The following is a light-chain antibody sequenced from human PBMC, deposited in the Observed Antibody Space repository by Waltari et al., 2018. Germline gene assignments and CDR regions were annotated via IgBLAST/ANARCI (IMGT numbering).Light chain of an antibody. V-gene: IGKV3-20*01. CDR3: QHYVTLPVT. Sequence: EIVLTQSPGTLSLSPGDRATLSCRTRQSVGRSLAWYQQKRGQAPRLLIYGASRRATCIPDRFSGSGSGTDFSLTISRLEPEDFAVYYCQHYVTLPVTFGQGTKVEIK. CDR2: GAS. CDR1: QSVGRS. J-gene: IGKJ1*01.